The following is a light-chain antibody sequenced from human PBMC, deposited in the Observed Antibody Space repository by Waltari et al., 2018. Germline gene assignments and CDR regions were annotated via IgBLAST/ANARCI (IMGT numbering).Light chain of an antibody. CDR3: QQYNSYLIT. CDR1: QSISSW. V-gene: IGKV1-5*03. Sequence: DIQMTQSPSTLSASVGDRVTITCRASQSISSWLAWYQQKPGKATKLLIYKASSLESGVSSRFSGSGSGTEFTLTISSLQPDDFATYYCQQYNSYLITFGQGTRLAIK. CDR2: KAS. J-gene: IGKJ5*01.